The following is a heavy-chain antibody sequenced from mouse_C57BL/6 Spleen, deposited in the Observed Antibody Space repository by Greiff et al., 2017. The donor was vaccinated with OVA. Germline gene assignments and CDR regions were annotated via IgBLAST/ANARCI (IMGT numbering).Heavy chain of an antibody. V-gene: IGHV1-80*01. CDR1: GYAFSSYW. CDR2: IYPGDGDT. D-gene: IGHD1-1*01. CDR3: AREDYYGSSSYAMDY. Sequence: QVHVKQSGAELVKPGASVKISCKASGYAFSSYWMNWVKQRPGKGLEWIGQIYPGDGDTNYNGKFKGKATLTADKSSSTAYMQLSSLTSEDSAVYFCAREDYYGSSSYAMDYWGQGTSVTVSS. J-gene: IGHJ4*01.